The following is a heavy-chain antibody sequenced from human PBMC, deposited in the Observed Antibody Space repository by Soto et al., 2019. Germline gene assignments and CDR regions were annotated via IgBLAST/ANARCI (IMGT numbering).Heavy chain of an antibody. CDR2: MNPNSGNT. J-gene: IGHJ4*02. CDR1: VYAFPSYD. CDR3: ARSSRDY. V-gene: IGHV1-8*01. Sequence: ASVEVSCQASVYAFPSYDSNWVRQATGQGLEWMGWMNPNSGNTGYAQKFQGRVTMTRNTSISTAYMELSSLRSEDTAVYYCARSSRDYWGQGNLVTVSS. D-gene: IGHD6-6*01.